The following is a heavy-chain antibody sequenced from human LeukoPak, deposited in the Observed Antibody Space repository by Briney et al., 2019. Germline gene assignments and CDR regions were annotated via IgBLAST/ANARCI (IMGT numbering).Heavy chain of an antibody. CDR3: ERDGSSSWYYFDY. V-gene: IGHV3-66*01. CDR2: IYSGGST. Sequence: GGSLRLSCAASGFTVSSNYMSWVRQAPGKGLEWVSVIYSGGSTYYADSVKGRFTISRDKSKNTLYLQMNSLRAEDTAVYYCERDGSSSWYYFDYWGQGTLVTVSS. J-gene: IGHJ4*02. CDR1: GFTVSSNY. D-gene: IGHD6-13*01.